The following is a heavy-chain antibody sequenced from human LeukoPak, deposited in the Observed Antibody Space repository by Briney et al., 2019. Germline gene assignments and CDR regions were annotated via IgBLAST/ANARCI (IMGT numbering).Heavy chain of an antibody. Sequence: HPGGSLRLSCAASGFTFSSYAMSWVRQAPGKGLEWVSAISGSGGSTYYADSVKGRFTISRDNSKNTLYLQMNSLRAEDTAVYYCAKEKGEWIQLWPEYYFDYWGQGTLVTVSS. CDR3: AKEKGEWIQLWPEYYFDY. D-gene: IGHD5-18*01. CDR1: GFTFSSYA. V-gene: IGHV3-23*01. J-gene: IGHJ4*02. CDR2: ISGSGGST.